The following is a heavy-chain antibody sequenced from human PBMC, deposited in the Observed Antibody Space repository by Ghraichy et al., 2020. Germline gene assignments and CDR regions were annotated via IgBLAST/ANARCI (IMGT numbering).Heavy chain of an antibody. CDR2: IYYSGST. D-gene: IGHD6-19*01. J-gene: IGHJ4*02. CDR3: ARGGSGPEWLVFRY. Sequence: GALRLSCTVSGGSINTYYWSWIRQPPGKGLEWIGYIYYSGSTNYNPSLESRVTISVDTSKNHFSLKLSSVTAADTAVYYCARGGSGPEWLVFRYWGQGTLVTVSS. CDR1: GGSINTYY. V-gene: IGHV4-59*01.